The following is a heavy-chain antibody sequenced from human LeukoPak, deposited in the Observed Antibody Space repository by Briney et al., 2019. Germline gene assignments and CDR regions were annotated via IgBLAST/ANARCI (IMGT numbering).Heavy chain of an antibody. V-gene: IGHV4-39*01. CDR1: GVSISSSSYY. CDR2: IYYSGST. D-gene: IGHD3-22*01. J-gene: IGHJ4*02. Sequence: SETLSLTCTVSGVSISSSSYYWGWIRQPPGKGLEWIGSIYYSGSTYYNPSLKSRVTISVDTSKNQFSLKLSSVTAADTAVYYCARHPRWVRGYDSSGYYWPLFDYWGQGTLVTVSS. CDR3: ARHPRWVRGYDSSGYYWPLFDY.